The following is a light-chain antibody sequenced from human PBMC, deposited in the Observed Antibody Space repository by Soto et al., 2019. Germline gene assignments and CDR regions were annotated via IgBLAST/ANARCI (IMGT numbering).Light chain of an antibody. CDR3: PKYNRVPWP. CDR2: AAS. V-gene: IGKV1-27*01. J-gene: IGKJ1*01. CDR1: QGISNY. Sequence: DIQMTQSPSSLSASVGDRVTITCRASQGISNYLAWYQQKPGKVPKLLIYAASTLQSGVPSRFSGSGSGTDYALTISSLQPEDVATYYCPKYNRVPWPFGQGTKVEIK.